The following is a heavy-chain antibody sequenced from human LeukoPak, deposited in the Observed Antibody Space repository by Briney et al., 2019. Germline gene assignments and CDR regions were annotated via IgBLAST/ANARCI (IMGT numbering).Heavy chain of an antibody. CDR1: GGSISSYY. CDR3: ARVKYQLLFGWYFDL. J-gene: IGHJ2*01. CDR2: IYTSGST. V-gene: IGHV4-4*07. Sequence: SETLSLTCTVSGGSISSYYWSWIRQPAGKGLEGIGRIYTSGSTNYNPSLKSRVTISVDKSKNQFSLKLSSVTAADTAVYYCARVKYQLLFGWYFDLWGRGTLVTVSS. D-gene: IGHD2-2*01.